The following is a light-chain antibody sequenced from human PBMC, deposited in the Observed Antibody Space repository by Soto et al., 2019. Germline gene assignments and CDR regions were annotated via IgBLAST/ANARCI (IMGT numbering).Light chain of an antibody. CDR1: QGISNY. Sequence: DIQMTQSPSSLSASVGDRVTITCRASQGISNYLAWYQQQPGKVPKLLIYVASTLQSGVPSRFSGSGSGTDFTLTISSLQAEDVATYYCQKYNTAPWTFGQGNKVEIK. CDR2: VAS. V-gene: IGKV1-27*01. CDR3: QKYNTAPWT. J-gene: IGKJ1*01.